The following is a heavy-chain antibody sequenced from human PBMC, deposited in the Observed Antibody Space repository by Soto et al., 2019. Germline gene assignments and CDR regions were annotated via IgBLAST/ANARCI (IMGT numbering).Heavy chain of an antibody. Sequence: RASVTVSCKTSGGTFSSYTISWVRQAPGQGLEWMGRIIPILGIANYAQKFQGRVTITADKSTSTAYMELSSLRSEGTAVYYCASVPITIFGDYYMDVWGKGTTVTVSS. V-gene: IGHV1-69*02. D-gene: IGHD3-3*01. J-gene: IGHJ6*03. CDR1: GGTFSSYT. CDR3: ASVPITIFGDYYMDV. CDR2: IIPILGIA.